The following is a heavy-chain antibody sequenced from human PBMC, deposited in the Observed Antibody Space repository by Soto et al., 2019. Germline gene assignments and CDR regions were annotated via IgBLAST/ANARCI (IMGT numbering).Heavy chain of an antibody. V-gene: IGHV4-30-4*01. J-gene: IGHJ4*02. CDR3: ARAPGSYQITYYFDY. CDR1: GFSITSGDYY. CDR2: IYYSGST. Sequence: SVTLSLTCTVSGFSITSGDYYWSWIRQPPGKGLEWIGYIYYSGSTYYNPSLKSRVTISVDTSKNQFSLKLSSVTAADTAVYYCARAPGSYQITYYFDYWGQGTLVTVSS. D-gene: IGHD1-26*01.